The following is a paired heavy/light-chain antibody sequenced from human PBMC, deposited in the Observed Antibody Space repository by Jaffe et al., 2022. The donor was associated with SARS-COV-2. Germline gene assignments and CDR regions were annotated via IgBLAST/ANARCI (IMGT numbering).Heavy chain of an antibody. D-gene: IGHD5-12*01. V-gene: IGHV3-23*04. CDR2: ISASGATT. CDR3: ATRDGYNSRISDY. Sequence: EVQLVESGGGLVQPGGSLRLSCAASGFTFSNYAMSWVRQAPGKGLDWVSAISASGATTYYADSVKGRFTISRDNSESTLYLQMNSLRVEDTAVYYCATRDGYNSRISDYWGQGTLVTVSS. CDR1: GFTFSNYA. J-gene: IGHJ4*02.
Light chain of an antibody. CDR1: QSLVHSDGNTY. J-gene: IGKJ4*01. CDR2: KIS. V-gene: IGKV2-24*01. Sequence: DIVMTQTPLSSPVTLGQPASISCRSSQSLVHSDGNTYLSWLQQRPGQPPRLLIYKISNRFSGVPDRFSGSGAGTDFTLRISRVEAEDVGVYYCMQATQFPHTFGGGTKVEIK. CDR3: MQATQFPHT.